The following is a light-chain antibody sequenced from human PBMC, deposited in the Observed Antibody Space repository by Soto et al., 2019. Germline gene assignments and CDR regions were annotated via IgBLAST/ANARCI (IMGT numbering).Light chain of an antibody. J-gene: IGLJ1*01. V-gene: IGLV2-11*01. CDR2: DVS. CDR1: SSDVGDYNS. Sequence: QSALTQPRSVSGSPGQSVTISCTGTSSDVGDYNSVSWYQQHPGKAPKLMIYDVSKRPSGVPDRFSGSKSGNTASLTISGLQAEDEADYYCCSYAGTYTYVFGTGNKVTVL. CDR3: CSYAGTYTYV.